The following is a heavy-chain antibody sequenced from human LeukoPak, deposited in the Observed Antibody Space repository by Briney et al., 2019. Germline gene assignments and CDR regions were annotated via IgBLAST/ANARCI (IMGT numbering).Heavy chain of an antibody. CDR2: INPNSGGT. D-gene: IGHD6-6*01. CDR3: ARGIRQLPPNYYYGMDV. J-gene: IGHJ6*02. Sequence: ASVKVSCKASGYTFTGYYMHWVRQAPGQGLEWMGWINPNSGGTNYAQKFQGRVTMTRDTSISTAYMELSRLRSDDTAVYYCARGIRQLPPNYYYGMDVWGQGTTVTVPS. V-gene: IGHV1-2*02. CDR1: GYTFTGYY.